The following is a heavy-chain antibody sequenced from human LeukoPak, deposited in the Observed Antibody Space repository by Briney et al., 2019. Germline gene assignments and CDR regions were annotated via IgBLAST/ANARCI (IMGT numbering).Heavy chain of an antibody. CDR3: ARELLYYYGSGSYYSYYYYGMDV. CDR2: ISYDGSNK. D-gene: IGHD3-10*01. J-gene: IGHJ6*02. Sequence: GGSLRLSCAASGFTFSSYAMHWVRQAPGKGLEWVAVISYDGSNKYYADSVKGRFTISRDNSKNTLYLQMNSLRAEDTAVYYCARELLYYYGSGSYYSYYYYGMDVWGQGTTVTVSS. CDR1: GFTFSSYA. V-gene: IGHV3-30-3*01.